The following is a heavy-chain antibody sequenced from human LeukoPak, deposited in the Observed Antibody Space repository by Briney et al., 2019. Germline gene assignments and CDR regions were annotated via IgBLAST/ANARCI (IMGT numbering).Heavy chain of an antibody. Sequence: GGSLRLSCAASGFTFSSYAMSWVRQAPGKGLEWVSAISASGGSTYYADSVTDRFTIYRDNSKNTLYLQMNSLRAEDTAVYDCANTGSTSWYYYYYMGVWGKGTTVTVSS. V-gene: IGHV3-23*01. CDR3: ANTGSTSWYYYYYMGV. J-gene: IGHJ6*03. D-gene: IGHD2-2*01. CDR1: GFTFSSYA. CDR2: ISASGGST.